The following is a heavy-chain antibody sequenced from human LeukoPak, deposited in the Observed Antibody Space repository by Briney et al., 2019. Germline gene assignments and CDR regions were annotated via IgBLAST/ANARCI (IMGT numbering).Heavy chain of an antibody. J-gene: IGHJ5*02. V-gene: IGHV1-69*01. CDR3: ARFPVLSGDYAMWLDP. Sequence: ASVKVSCKASGGTFISYAISWVRQAPGQGLEWMGGIIPIFGTANYAQKFQGRVTITADESTSTAYMELSSLRSEDTAVYYCARFPVLSGDYAMWLDPWGQGTLVTVSS. D-gene: IGHD4-17*01. CDR1: GGTFISYA. CDR2: IIPIFGTA.